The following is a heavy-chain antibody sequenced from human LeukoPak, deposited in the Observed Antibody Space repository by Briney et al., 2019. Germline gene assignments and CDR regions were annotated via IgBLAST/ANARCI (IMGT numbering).Heavy chain of an antibody. Sequence: GGSLRLSCAASGFTFSSYAMSWVRQAPGKGLEWVSDISGSGGSTYYADSVKGRFTISRDNSKNTLYLQMNSLRAEDTAVYYCAKRGDYYDSSGWSLDYWGQGTLVTVSS. V-gene: IGHV3-23*01. J-gene: IGHJ4*02. CDR2: ISGSGGST. D-gene: IGHD3-22*01. CDR1: GFTFSSYA. CDR3: AKRGDYYDSSGWSLDY.